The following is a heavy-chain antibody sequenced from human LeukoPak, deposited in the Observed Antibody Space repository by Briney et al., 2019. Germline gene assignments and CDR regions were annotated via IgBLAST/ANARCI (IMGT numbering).Heavy chain of an antibody. V-gene: IGHV4-39*07. CDR1: GGSISSSSYY. CDR3: ARSGSGYLRYYFDY. CDR2: MYSSGST. J-gene: IGHJ4*02. Sequence: PSETLSLTCTVSGGSISSSSYYWGWIRQPPGKGLEWIGSMYSSGSTYYNPSLKSRVTISVDTSKNQFSLKLSSVTAADTAVYYCARSGSGYLRYYFDYWGQGTLVTVSS. D-gene: IGHD5-12*01.